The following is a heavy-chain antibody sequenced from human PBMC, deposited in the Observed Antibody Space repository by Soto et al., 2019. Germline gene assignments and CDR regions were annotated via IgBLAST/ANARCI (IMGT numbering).Heavy chain of an antibody. CDR2: IYYSGST. J-gene: IGHJ3*02. Sequence: SQPQRLTKTVSGGYISDLSCCWGWIRQPPGKGLEWIGSIYYSGSTYYNPSLKSRVTISVDTSKNQFSLKLSSVTAADTAVYYCARQSAGSYSSSWYGPGAFDIWGQGTMVTVSS. CDR1: GGYISDLSCC. CDR3: ARQSAGSYSSSWYGPGAFDI. V-gene: IGHV4-39*01. D-gene: IGHD6-13*01.